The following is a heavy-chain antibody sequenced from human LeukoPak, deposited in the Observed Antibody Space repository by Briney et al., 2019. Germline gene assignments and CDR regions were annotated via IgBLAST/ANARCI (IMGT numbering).Heavy chain of an antibody. J-gene: IGHJ2*01. CDR2: IYYSGST. Sequence: SETLSLTCTVSGGSISSSSYYWGWIRQPPGKGLEWIGSIYYSGSTYYNPSLKSRVTISVDTSKNQFSLKLSSVTAADTAVYYCARRIAVAGRPTNWYFDLWGRGTLVTVSS. V-gene: IGHV4-39*01. D-gene: IGHD6-19*01. CDR1: GGSISSSSYY. CDR3: ARRIAVAGRPTNWYFDL.